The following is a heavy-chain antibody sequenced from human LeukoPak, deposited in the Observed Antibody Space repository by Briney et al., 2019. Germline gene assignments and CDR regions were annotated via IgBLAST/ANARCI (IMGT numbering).Heavy chain of an antibody. J-gene: IGHJ4*02. Sequence: SETLSLTCTVSGGSISSYYWSWIRQPPGKGLEWIGYIYYSGSTNYNPSLKSRVTISVDTSKNRFSLKLSSVTAADTAVYYCARGLYSGYGGYFDYWGQGTLVTVSS. V-gene: IGHV4-59*01. CDR1: GGSISSYY. CDR2: IYYSGST. D-gene: IGHD5-12*01. CDR3: ARGLYSGYGGYFDY.